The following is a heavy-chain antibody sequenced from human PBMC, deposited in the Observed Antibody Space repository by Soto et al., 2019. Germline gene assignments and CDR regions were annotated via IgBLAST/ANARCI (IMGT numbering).Heavy chain of an antibody. D-gene: IGHD6-19*01. CDR1: GESFSAYI. CDR3: ARGLVTGSHYTGGWYYFDS. J-gene: IGHJ4*02. V-gene: IGHV4-34*01. Sequence: QVQLQQSGAGLLKPSETLSLTCAVYGESFSAYIWTWIRQPPGKGLQWIGQINHSGSASYNPSLKKRVTISGHTSNSPFPLELSSLPAADTAVYSCARGLVTGSHYTGGWYYFDSWGQGTQVTVSS. CDR2: INHSGSA.